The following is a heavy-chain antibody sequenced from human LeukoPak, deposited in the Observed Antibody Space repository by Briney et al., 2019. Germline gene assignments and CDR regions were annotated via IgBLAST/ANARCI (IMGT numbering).Heavy chain of an antibody. CDR1: GFAFSSNW. J-gene: IGHJ4*02. CDR3: ARDYD. Sequence: GGSLRLSCAASGFAFSSNWMTWVRQAPGKGLEWVDNIKPDGSERYYVESVKGRFTISRDNAKNSVFLQMDSLRAEDTALYYCARDYDWGQGTLVTVSS. D-gene: IGHD3-16*01. CDR2: IKPDGSER. V-gene: IGHV3-7*04.